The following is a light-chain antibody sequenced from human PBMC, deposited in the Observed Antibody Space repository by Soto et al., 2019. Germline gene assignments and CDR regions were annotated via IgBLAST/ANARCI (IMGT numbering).Light chain of an antibody. CDR2: LNSDGSH. Sequence: QSVLTQSPSASASLGASVKLTCTLSSGHSSYAIAWHQQQPEKGPRYLMKLNSDGSHSKGDGSPDRFSGSSSGAERYLTISSLQSEDEADDYCQTWGTGIAVFGGGTQLTVL. CDR3: QTWGTGIAV. J-gene: IGLJ7*01. CDR1: SGHSSYA. V-gene: IGLV4-69*01.